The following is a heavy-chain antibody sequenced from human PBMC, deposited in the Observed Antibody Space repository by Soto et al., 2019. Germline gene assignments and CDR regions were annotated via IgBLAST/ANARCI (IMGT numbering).Heavy chain of an antibody. CDR1: GYTFTSYY. CDR3: TRAPVRPRAAAPFDY. Sequence: QVQLVQSGAEVKKPGASVKVSCKASGYTFTSYYMHWVRQAPGQGLEWMGIINPSGGSTSYAQKFQGRVTMTRDTSTSTGYMELSSLRSEDTAVYYCTRAPVRPRAAAPFDYWGQGTLVTVSS. CDR2: INPSGGST. V-gene: IGHV1-46*01. J-gene: IGHJ4*02. D-gene: IGHD6-13*01.